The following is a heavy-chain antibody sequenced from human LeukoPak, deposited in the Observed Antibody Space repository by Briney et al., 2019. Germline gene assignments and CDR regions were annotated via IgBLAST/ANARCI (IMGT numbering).Heavy chain of an antibody. D-gene: IGHD4-17*01. V-gene: IGHV1-2*02. Sequence: GASVKVSCKASGYTFTSYTYGITWVRQAPGQGLEWMGWITPNSGGTNYAQKFQGRVTMTRDTSISTAYMELSRLRSDDTAVYYCARYVTTPGWFDPWGQGTLVTVSS. CDR3: ARYVTTPGWFDP. J-gene: IGHJ5*02. CDR1: GYTFTSYTY. CDR2: ITPNSGGT.